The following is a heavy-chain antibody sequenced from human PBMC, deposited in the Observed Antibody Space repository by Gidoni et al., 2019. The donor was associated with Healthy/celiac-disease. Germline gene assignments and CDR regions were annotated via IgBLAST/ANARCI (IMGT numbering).Heavy chain of an antibody. CDR2: IKSKTDGGTT. CDR1: GFTFSNAW. Sequence: EVQLVESGGGLVKPGGSLRLSCAASGFTFSNAWMSWVRQAPGKGLEWVGRIKSKTDGGTTDYAAPVKGRFTISRDDSKNTLYLQMNSLKTEDTAVYYCTTGGALTGPQGPYYYYYYMDVWGKGTTVTVSS. J-gene: IGHJ6*03. CDR3: TTGGALTGPQGPYYYYYYMDV. V-gene: IGHV3-15*01. D-gene: IGHD3-9*01.